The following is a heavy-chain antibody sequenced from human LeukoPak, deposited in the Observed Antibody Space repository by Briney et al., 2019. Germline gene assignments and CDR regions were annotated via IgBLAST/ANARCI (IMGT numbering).Heavy chain of an antibody. Sequence: QPGGSLILSCAASGFTFSSYNMNWGRQAPGKGLEWVSSITYSSRARYYADSVKGRFTISRDNVKNSLYLQMDSLRAEDTAVYYCARAYCSSTSCFGWGQGTLVTVSP. CDR3: ARAYCSSTSCFG. D-gene: IGHD2-2*01. CDR1: GFTFSSYN. CDR2: ITYSSRAR. V-gene: IGHV3-48*01. J-gene: IGHJ4*02.